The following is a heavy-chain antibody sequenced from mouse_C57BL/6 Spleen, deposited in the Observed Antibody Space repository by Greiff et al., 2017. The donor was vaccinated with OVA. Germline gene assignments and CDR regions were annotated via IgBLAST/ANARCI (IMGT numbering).Heavy chain of an antibody. V-gene: IGHV1-31*01. CDR3: ARAAVYGYAHAMDY. CDR2: IYPYNGVS. CDR1: GYSFTGYY. D-gene: IGHD2-2*01. Sequence: VHVKQSGPELVKPGASVKISCKASGYSFTGYYMHWVKQSHGNNLDWIGYIYPYNGVSSYNQKFKGKATLTVDKSSSTAYMELRSLTSEDSAVYYCARAAVYGYAHAMDYWGQGTSVTVSS. J-gene: IGHJ4*01.